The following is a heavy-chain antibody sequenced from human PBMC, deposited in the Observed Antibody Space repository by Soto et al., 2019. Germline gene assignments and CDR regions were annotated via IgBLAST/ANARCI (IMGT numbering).Heavy chain of an antibody. D-gene: IGHD1-26*01. CDR3: ASREKVDAFDV. J-gene: IGHJ3*01. V-gene: IGHV1-69*06. CDR1: GGSFSSYD. Sequence: QVQLVQSGAEVKKPGSSVKVSCKASGGSFSSYDIAWVRQASGQGLEWMGGIVPIFGSTNYAQRFRGRVTITPDKFTNTVYMELTSLTSEDTAVYYRASREKVDAFDVWGQGTRVTVSS. CDR2: IVPIFGST.